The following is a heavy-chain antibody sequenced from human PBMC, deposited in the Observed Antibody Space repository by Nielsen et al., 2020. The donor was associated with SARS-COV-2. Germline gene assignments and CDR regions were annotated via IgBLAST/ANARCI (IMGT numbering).Heavy chain of an antibody. D-gene: IGHD3-22*01. J-gene: IGHJ4*02. CDR3: AREGYYDSSGYYYDY. CDR2: IYSGGST. V-gene: IGHV3-53*01. CDR1: GFIFNIYW. Sequence: GGSLRLSCEASGFIFNIYWMSWVRQAPGKGLEWVSVIYSGGSTYYADSVKGRFTISRDNSKNTLYLQMNSLRAEDTAVYYCAREGYYDSSGYYYDYWGQGTLVTVSS.